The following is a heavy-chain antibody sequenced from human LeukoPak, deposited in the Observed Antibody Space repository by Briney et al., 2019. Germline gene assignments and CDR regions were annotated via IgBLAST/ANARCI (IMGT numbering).Heavy chain of an antibody. CDR2: IYYSGST. V-gene: IGHV4-61*01. CDR3: AREDRYGDYLDY. Sequence: SETLSLTCTVSGGSVSSGSYYWSWIRQPPGKGLQWIGYIYYSGSTNYNPSLKSRVTISVDTSKNQFSLKLSSVTAADTAVYYCAREDRYGDYLDYWGQGTLVTVSS. J-gene: IGHJ4*02. CDR1: GGSVSSGSYY. D-gene: IGHD4-17*01.